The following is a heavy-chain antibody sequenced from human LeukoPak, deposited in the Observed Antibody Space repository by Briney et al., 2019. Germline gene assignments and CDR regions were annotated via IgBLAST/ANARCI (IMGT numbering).Heavy chain of an antibody. V-gene: IGHV3-53*01. CDR3: ARELPLAYGNHDAFDV. CDR1: GFSVSNNY. D-gene: IGHD3-16*01. CDR2: IYRDGDT. J-gene: IGHJ3*01. Sequence: PGGSLRLSCAASGFSVSNNYMGWVRQAPGKGLEWVSVIYRDGDTYYADSVKGRFTISRDNSRNTVYLQMNSLGAEDTAVYYCARELPLAYGNHDAFDVWGQGTMVTVSS.